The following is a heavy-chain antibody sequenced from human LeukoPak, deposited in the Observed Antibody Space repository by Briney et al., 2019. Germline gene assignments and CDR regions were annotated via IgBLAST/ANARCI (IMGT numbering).Heavy chain of an antibody. CDR1: GGSISSYY. CDR3: ASIFYGSGDDAFDI. CDR2: IYHSGST. J-gene: IGHJ3*02. D-gene: IGHD3-10*01. Sequence: SETLSLTCTVSGGSISSYYWSWIRQPPGKGLEWIGSIYHSGSTYYNPSLKSRVTISVDTSKNQFSLKLSSVTAADTAVYYCASIFYGSGDDAFDIWGQGTMVTVSS. V-gene: IGHV4-59*08.